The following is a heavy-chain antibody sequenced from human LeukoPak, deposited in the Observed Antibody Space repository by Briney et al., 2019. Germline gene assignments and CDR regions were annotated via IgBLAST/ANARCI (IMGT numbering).Heavy chain of an antibody. CDR1: GFTFSTYV. D-gene: IGHD2-15*01. CDR3: ARELSFVAFDI. J-gene: IGHJ3*02. Sequence: GGSLRLSCTASGFTFSTYVMPWVRQAPGKGLEWVALMWNDGSDQSYAKSVKGRFTISRDNSGNTLYLQMNSLRAEDTAVYYCARELSFVAFDIWGQGTMVTISS. CDR2: MWNDGSDQ. V-gene: IGHV3-33*01.